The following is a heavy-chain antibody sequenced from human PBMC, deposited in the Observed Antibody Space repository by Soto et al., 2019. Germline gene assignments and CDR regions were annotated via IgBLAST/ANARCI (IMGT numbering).Heavy chain of an antibody. CDR3: VRTPGWTHTA. V-gene: IGHV2-5*01. J-gene: IGHJ5*02. CDR1: GFSLSTSAVG. D-gene: IGHD5-18*01. CDR2: LYWNDDN. Sequence: QITLKESGPTLVKPTQTLTLNCTFSGFSLSTSAVGVAWIRQPPGKALEWLALLYWNDDNRYSPSLKNRLTVTQDTSKNQVILTMTNMDPVDTATYYGVRTPGWTHTAWGQGTLVTVSS.